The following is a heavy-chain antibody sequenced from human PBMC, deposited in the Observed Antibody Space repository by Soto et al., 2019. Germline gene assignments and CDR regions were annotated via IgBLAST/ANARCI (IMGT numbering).Heavy chain of an antibody. Sequence: GGSLRLSCAASGFTVSNNFMNWVRQAPGKGLEWVSILYSDGTTYYADSVKDRFTISRDNSKNTLYLQMNSLRAEDTAVYYCARTGHYDILTGFDFWGPGTLVTVS. CDR3: ARTGHYDILTGFDF. J-gene: IGHJ4*02. V-gene: IGHV3-66*01. D-gene: IGHD3-9*01. CDR2: LYSDGTT. CDR1: GFTVSNNF.